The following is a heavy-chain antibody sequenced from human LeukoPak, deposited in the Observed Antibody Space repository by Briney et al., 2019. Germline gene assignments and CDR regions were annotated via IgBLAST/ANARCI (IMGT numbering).Heavy chain of an antibody. CDR1: GYTFTSYG. J-gene: IGHJ4*02. CDR3: ARVSPPWYCSGGSCSNYFDY. D-gene: IGHD2-15*01. Sequence: ASVKVSCKASGYTFTSYGISCVRQAPGQGLEGMGWISAYNGNTNYAQKLQGRVTMTTDTSTSTAYMEQRSLRSDDTAVYYCARVSPPWYCSGGSCSNYFDYWGQGTLVTVSS. CDR2: ISAYNGNT. V-gene: IGHV1-18*01.